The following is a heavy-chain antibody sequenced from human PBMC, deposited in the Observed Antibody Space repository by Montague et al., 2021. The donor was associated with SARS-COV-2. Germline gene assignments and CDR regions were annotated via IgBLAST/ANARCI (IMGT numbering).Heavy chain of an antibody. CDR1: GGSFSPYY. D-gene: IGHD2-15*01. CDR3: ARFRIWNHLYGMDV. CDR2: VSHTGST. V-gene: IGHV4-59*12. J-gene: IGHJ6*02. Sequence: SETLSLTCSVSGGSFSPYYWTWIRQTPGKGLEWIGDVSHTGSTXXXPSXXXRVSMFVDSSKSQFSLELSSATAADTAIYYCARFRIWNHLYGMDVWGQGTTVIVSS.